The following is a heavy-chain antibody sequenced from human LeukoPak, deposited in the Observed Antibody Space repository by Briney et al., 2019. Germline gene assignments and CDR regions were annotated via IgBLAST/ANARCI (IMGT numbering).Heavy chain of an antibody. CDR2: IYTSGST. CDR3: ARACGADIVVVPAAGDAFDI. Sequence: SETLSLTCTVSGGSISSYYWSWIRQPAGKGLEWIGRIYTSGSTNYNPSPKSRVTISVDTSKNQFSLKLSSVTAADTAVYYCARACGADIVVVPAAGDAFDIWGQGTMVTVSS. V-gene: IGHV4-4*07. CDR1: GGSISSYY. J-gene: IGHJ3*02. D-gene: IGHD2-2*01.